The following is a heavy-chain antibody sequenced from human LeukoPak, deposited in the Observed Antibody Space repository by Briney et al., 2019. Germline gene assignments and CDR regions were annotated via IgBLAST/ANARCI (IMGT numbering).Heavy chain of an antibody. CDR3: ARFFVPEEHNPAWYEAH. Sequence: GGSLRLSCAASGFTVSSNYMSWVRQAPGKGLEWVSVIYSGGSIYYADSVKGRFTISRDNAKSTAFLQMKSLRAEDTGIYYCARFFVPEEHNPAWYEAHWGQGILVTVSS. CDR1: GFTVSSNY. J-gene: IGHJ4*02. D-gene: IGHD6-13*01. V-gene: IGHV3-53*01. CDR2: IYSGGSI.